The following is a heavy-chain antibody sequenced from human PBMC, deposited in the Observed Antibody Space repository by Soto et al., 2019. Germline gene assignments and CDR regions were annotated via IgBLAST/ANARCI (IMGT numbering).Heavy chain of an antibody. D-gene: IGHD3-3*01. CDR1: GYTFTSYD. V-gene: IGHV1-8*01. Sequence: QVQLVQSGAEVKKPGASVKVSCKASGYTFTSYDINWVRQATGQGLEWMGWMNPNSGNTGYAQKFQGRVTMTRNTSISTAYMELSSLRSEDTAVYYCARGSVYDFWSGYSIFAFDYWGQGTLVTVSS. CDR3: ARGSVYDFWSGYSIFAFDY. J-gene: IGHJ4*02. CDR2: MNPNSGNT.